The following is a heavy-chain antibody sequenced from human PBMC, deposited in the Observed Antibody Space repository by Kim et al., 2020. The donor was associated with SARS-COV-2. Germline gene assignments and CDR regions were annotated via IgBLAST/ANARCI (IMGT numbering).Heavy chain of an antibody. CDR3: AREDYNESSGYDNWFDP. CDR1: GYTLSGYY. V-gene: IGHV1-2*02. J-gene: IGHJ5*02. Sequence: ASVKVSCKASGYTLSGYYLQWVRQAPGQGLEWMGWINPSTGDTKYAQKFQGRVTLTRDTSINTAYMELSRLRTDDTTVYYCAREDYNESSGYDNWFDPWGQGTLVTVSS. D-gene: IGHD3-22*01. CDR2: INPSTGDT.